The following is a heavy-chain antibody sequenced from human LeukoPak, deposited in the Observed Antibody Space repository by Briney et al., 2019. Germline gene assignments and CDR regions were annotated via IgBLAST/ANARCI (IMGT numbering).Heavy chain of an antibody. D-gene: IGHD6-13*01. CDR1: GGSNSAYY. Sequence: SETLSLTCSVSGGSNSAYYWSWIRQPPGKGLEWIGYINYSGRTDYNPSLKGRVTISVDTSKNQFSLKLSSVTAADTAVFYCVRTISGWYYFDYWGQGTLVTVSS. CDR3: VRTISGWYYFDY. V-gene: IGHV4-59*08. CDR2: INYSGRT. J-gene: IGHJ4*02.